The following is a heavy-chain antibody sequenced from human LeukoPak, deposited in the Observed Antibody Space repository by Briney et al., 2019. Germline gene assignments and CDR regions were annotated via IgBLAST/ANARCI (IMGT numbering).Heavy chain of an antibody. Sequence: GESLKIACEGSGYSFSSYWIAWVRQMPGKGLEWMGVIYPGDSDTRYSPSFQGQVTISADKSISTAYLQWSSLKASDTAMYYCARHSPAGNRKSWFDHWGQGTLVTVCS. CDR2: IYPGDSDT. CDR1: GYSFSSYW. J-gene: IGHJ5*02. V-gene: IGHV5-51*01. CDR3: ARHSPAGNRKSWFDH. D-gene: IGHD2/OR15-2a*01.